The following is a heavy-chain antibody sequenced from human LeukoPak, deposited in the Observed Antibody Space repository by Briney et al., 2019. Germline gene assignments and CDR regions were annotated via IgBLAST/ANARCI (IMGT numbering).Heavy chain of an antibody. CDR2: ISAYNGNT. J-gene: IGHJ4*02. D-gene: IGHD2-2*01. Sequence: ASVKVSCKASGYTFTSYGISWVRQAPGQGLEWMGWISAYNGNTNYPQKLQGRVTMTTDTSTSTAYMELRSLRSDDTAVYYCARDPHYCSSTSCYVGEFDYWGQGTLVTVSS. V-gene: IGHV1-18*04. CDR1: GYTFTSYG. CDR3: ARDPHYCSSTSCYVGEFDY.